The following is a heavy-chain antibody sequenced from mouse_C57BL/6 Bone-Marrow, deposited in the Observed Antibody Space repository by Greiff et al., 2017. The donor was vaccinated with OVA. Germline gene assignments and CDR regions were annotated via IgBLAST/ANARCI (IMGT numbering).Heavy chain of an antibody. CDR3: ARHLDY. J-gene: IGHJ4*01. V-gene: IGHV1-55*01. CDR1: GYTFTSYW. Sequence: QVQLQQPGAELVQPGASVKMSCTASGYTFTSYWITWVKQSPGQGLEWIGDIYPGSGRTNSNEKFMSKATLTVDTSSSTAYMQLSSLTSEDSAVYYCARHLDYWGQGTSVTVSA. CDR2: IYPGSGRT.